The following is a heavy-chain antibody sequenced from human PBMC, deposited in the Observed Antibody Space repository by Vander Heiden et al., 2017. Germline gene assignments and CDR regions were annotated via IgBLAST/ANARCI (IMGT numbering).Heavy chain of an antibody. CDR3: ARNEYGSSSNLGY. CDR1: GFTFRTYG. D-gene: IGHD6-6*01. Sequence: QVQLVESGGDVVQSGRSLRLSCTTAGFTFRTYGMHWVRQAPGKGLEWVAVIWYDGSNKNYADSVKGRFTISRDNSKNTLDLQMNSLRAEDTAVYYCARNEYGSSSNLGYWGQGKLVTV. J-gene: IGHJ4*02. CDR2: IWYDGSNK. V-gene: IGHV3-33*01.